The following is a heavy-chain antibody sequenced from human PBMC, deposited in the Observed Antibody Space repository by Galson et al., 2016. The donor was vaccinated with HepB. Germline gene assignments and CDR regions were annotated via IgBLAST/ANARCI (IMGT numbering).Heavy chain of an antibody. CDR1: GGSISSGGYY. Sequence: TLSLTCTVSGGSISSGGYYWSWIRQHPGKGLEWIGYIYYTGSTYYNPSLKSRLTISIDTSKNQFSLKLNYVTAADTAVYHCATSPTYYDFWSGYSTYYFDSGGQGTLVTVSS. CDR3: ATSPTYYDFWSGYSTYYFDS. J-gene: IGHJ4*02. CDR2: IYYTGST. D-gene: IGHD3-3*01. V-gene: IGHV4-31*03.